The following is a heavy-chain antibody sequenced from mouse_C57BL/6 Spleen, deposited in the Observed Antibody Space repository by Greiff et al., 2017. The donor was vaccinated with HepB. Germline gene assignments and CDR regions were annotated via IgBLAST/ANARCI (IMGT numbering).Heavy chain of an antibody. CDR1: GYTFTDYY. V-gene: IGHV1-26*01. J-gene: IGHJ2*01. Sequence: EVQLQESGPELVKPGASVKISCKASGYTFTDYYMNWVKQSHGKSLEWIGDINPNNGGTSYNQKFKGKATLTVDKSSSTAYMELRSLTSEDSAVYYCARWRGSTPFFDYWGQGTTLTVSS. D-gene: IGHD1-1*01. CDR3: ARWRGSTPFFDY. CDR2: INPNNGGT.